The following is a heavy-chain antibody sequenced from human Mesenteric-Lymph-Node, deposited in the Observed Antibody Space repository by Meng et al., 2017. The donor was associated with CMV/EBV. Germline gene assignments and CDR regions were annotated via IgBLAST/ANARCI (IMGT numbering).Heavy chain of an antibody. D-gene: IGHD2-2*01. V-gene: IGHV3-38-3*01. J-gene: IGHJ6*02. Sequence: GGSLRLSCAASGFTVSSNEMSWVRQAPGKGLEWVSSISGGSTYYADSRKGRFTISRDNAKNSLYLQMNSLRAEDTAVYYCARRMRVVPAAKGMDVWGQGTTVTVSS. CDR1: GFTVSSNE. CDR2: ISGGST. CDR3: ARRMRVVPAAKGMDV.